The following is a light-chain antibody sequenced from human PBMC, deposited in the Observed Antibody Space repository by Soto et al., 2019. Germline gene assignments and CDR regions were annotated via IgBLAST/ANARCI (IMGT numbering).Light chain of an antibody. CDR1: QNINTY. J-gene: IGKJ3*01. Sequence: DIQMTQSPYSLSAAVGDRGTIACRASQNINTYLNWYQQKPGKAPKLLIFDAASLQSGVPSRFSGGGSRTDFTLTITSLQPEDFATYYCQQTSSAPFTFGPGTKVDIK. CDR2: DAA. V-gene: IGKV1-39*01. CDR3: QQTSSAPFT.